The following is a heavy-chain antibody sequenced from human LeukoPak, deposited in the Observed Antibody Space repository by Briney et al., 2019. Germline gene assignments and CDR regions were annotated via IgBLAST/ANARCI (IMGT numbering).Heavy chain of an antibody. V-gene: IGHV3-30*18. Sequence: QPGRSLRLSCAASGFTLSYYGMHWVRQAPGKGLEWGAVISYEGSNKYYADSVKGRFTISRDNTKNTLYLQMNSLRAEDTAVYYCAKPYYYDRSGSGVNHFDYWGQGTLVTVSS. CDR1: GFTLSYYG. J-gene: IGHJ4*02. CDR2: ISYEGSNK. CDR3: AKPYYYDRSGSGVNHFDY. D-gene: IGHD3-22*01.